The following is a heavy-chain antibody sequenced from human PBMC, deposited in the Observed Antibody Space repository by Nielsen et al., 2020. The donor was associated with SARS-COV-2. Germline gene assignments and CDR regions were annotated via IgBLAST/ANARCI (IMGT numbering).Heavy chain of an antibody. V-gene: IGHV1-3*01. CDR1: GYTFTSYA. J-gene: IGHJ3*02. CDR3: AREAGYERTDDAFDI. Sequence: ASVKVSCKASGYTFTSYAMHWVRQAPGQRLEWMGWINAGNGNTKYSQKFQGRVTITGDTSASTAYMELSSLRSEDTAVYYCAREAGYERTDDAFDIWGQGTMVTVSS. CDR2: INAGNGNT. D-gene: IGHD6-13*01.